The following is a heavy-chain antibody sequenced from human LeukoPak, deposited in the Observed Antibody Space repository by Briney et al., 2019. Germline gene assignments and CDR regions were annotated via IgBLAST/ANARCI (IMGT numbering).Heavy chain of an antibody. CDR1: GGSIRSGPYY. Sequence: PSETLSLTCNVSGGSIRSGPYYWGWIRQPPGKILEWIGSIYYSGNTQYSPSLRSRVTISVDTSKNQFSLKLSSVTAADTAVYYCARATILTGYYGDWGQGTLVTVSS. D-gene: IGHD3-9*01. V-gene: IGHV4-39*07. J-gene: IGHJ4*02. CDR2: IYYSGNT. CDR3: ARATILTGYYGD.